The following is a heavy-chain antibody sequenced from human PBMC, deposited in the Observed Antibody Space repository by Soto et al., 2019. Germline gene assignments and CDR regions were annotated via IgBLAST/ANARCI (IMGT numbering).Heavy chain of an antibody. Sequence: QVQLVQSGAEEKKPGASVKVSCKASGYTFTSYAMHWVRQAPGQRLEWMGWINAGNGNTKYSQKFQGRVTITRDTSASTAYMELSSLRSEDTAVYYCARGVVVVAVNWFDPWGQGTLVTVSS. J-gene: IGHJ5*02. CDR1: GYTFTSYA. D-gene: IGHD2-15*01. CDR3: ARGVVVVAVNWFDP. CDR2: INAGNGNT. V-gene: IGHV1-3*05.